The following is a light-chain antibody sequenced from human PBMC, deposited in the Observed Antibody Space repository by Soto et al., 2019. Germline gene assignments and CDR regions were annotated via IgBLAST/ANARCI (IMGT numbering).Light chain of an antibody. CDR3: MQASQLRT. Sequence: IVLTQTPLFSRVTLGQAASISCSSSESLLHTSGKTYLSWLQLRPGQPPRLLLYQISQRPPGVPDRFTGSGAGPNFTLTNSGVEADDSGIYYCMQASQLRTFGQGTKVEIK. V-gene: IGKV2-24*01. CDR2: QIS. CDR1: ESLLHTSGKTY. J-gene: IGKJ1*01.